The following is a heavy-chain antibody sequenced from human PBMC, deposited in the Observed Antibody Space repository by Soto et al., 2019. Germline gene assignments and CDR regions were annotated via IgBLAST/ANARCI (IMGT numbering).Heavy chain of an antibody. Sequence: QVPLVQSGAEVKKPGASVKVSCRASGYTFTNYGISWVRQAPGQGLEWMGWISGYNGNTNYAQRLQRRVTLTTDISTSTAFWEPRSLRSDDTAVYSCARHWPLYSGHEFYFDSWGQGTQVTVSS. CDR1: GYTFTNYG. CDR2: ISGYNGNT. V-gene: IGHV1-18*01. J-gene: IGHJ4*02. CDR3: ARHWPLYSGHEFYFDS. D-gene: IGHD5-12*01.